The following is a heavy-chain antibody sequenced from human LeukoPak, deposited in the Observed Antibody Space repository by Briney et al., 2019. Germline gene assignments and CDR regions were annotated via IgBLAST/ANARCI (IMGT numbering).Heavy chain of an antibody. J-gene: IGHJ4*02. CDR3: ARGLIAAAGIDY. D-gene: IGHD6-13*01. Sequence: SETLSLTCAVYGGSFSGYYWSWIRQPPGKGLEWIGEINHSGSTNYNPSLKSRVTISVDTSKNQFSLKLSSVTAADTAVYYCARGLIAAAGIDYWGQGTLVTVSS. CDR2: INHSGST. CDR1: GGSFSGYY. V-gene: IGHV4-34*01.